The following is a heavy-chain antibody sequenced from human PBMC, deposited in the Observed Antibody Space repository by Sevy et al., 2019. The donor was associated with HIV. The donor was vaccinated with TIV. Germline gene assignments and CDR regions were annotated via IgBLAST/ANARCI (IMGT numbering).Heavy chain of an antibody. CDR2: IKQDGSEK. D-gene: IGHD3-22*01. Sequence: GGSLRLSCAASGFTFSSYWMSWVRQAPGKGLEWVANIKQDGSEKYYVDSVKGRFTITRHNAKNSLYLQMNSLRAEDTAVYYCARGEYSYYDSSGYYPFDYWGQGTLVTVSS. V-gene: IGHV3-7*01. J-gene: IGHJ4*02. CDR3: ARGEYSYYDSSGYYPFDY. CDR1: GFTFSSYW.